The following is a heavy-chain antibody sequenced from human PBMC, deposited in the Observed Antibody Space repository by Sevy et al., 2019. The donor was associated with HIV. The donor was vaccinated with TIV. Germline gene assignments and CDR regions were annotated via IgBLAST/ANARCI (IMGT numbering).Heavy chain of an antibody. V-gene: IGHV3-30*02. D-gene: IGHD2-21*01. CDR1: XXXXXXXX. CDR2: XXXXXNIK. J-gene: IGHJ6*02. Sequence: GGSLRLSXAASXXXXXXXXMXWXRXXPGRXXEWVAFXXXXXNIKYHTDSVKGRFTISRDNSKNTLYLQMNSLKTEDXXXXXXAKVLHXVXXPXXXDXXXXXXXWGQXXTVTVSS. CDR3: AKVLHXVXXPXXXDXXXXXXX.